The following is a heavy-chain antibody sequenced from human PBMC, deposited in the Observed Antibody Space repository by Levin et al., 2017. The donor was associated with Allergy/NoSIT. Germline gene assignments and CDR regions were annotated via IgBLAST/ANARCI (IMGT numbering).Heavy chain of an antibody. CDR3: AKDGAGTYYGIDY. CDR2: ISTGGTNT. V-gene: IGHV3-23*01. Sequence: PGGSLRLSCAASGFTFSSYAMTWVRQAPGKGLEWVSAISTGGTNTYYVESVKGRFTISRDNSKNTLYLQMNSLRAEDTAVYYCAKDGAGTYYGIDYWGQGTLVTVSS. J-gene: IGHJ4*02. D-gene: IGHD1-26*01. CDR1: GFTFSSYA.